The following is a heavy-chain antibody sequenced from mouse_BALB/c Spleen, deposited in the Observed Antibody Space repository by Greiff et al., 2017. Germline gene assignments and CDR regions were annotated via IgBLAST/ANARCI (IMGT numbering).Heavy chain of an antibody. CDR2: ISSGSSTI. Sequence: EVKLEESGGGLVQPGGSRKLSCAASGFTFSSFGMHWVRQAPEKGLEWVAYISSGSSTIYYADTVKGRFTISRDNPKNTLFLQMTSLRSEDTAMYYCARSRSSLFDYWGQGTTLTVSS. V-gene: IGHV5-17*02. D-gene: IGHD1-1*01. CDR1: GFTFSSFG. J-gene: IGHJ2*01. CDR3: ARSRSSLFDY.